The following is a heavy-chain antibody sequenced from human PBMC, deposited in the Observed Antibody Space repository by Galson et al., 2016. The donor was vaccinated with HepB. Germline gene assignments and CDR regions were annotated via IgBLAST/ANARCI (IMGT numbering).Heavy chain of an antibody. V-gene: IGHV3-7*01. CDR3: ARGGYQYQY. J-gene: IGHJ4*02. CDR1: GFTFSSYA. CDR2: INHVGVEK. D-gene: IGHD5-18*01. Sequence: SLRLSCAASGFTFSSYAMSWVRQAPGKGLEWVANINHVGVEKYYVDSVKGRFTISRDNAKNSLYLQMNSLTAEDTAVYFCARGGYQYQYWGQGTLVTVSS.